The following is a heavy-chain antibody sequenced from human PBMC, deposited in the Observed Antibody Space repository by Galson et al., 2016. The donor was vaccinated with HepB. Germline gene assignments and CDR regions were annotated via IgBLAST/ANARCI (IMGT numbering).Heavy chain of an antibody. CDR2: ISGSGAYI. CDR3: ARDSGTLLLLRLHRGVLDY. CDR1: GFAFSGHI. D-gene: IGHD2-15*01. V-gene: IGHV3-21*01. J-gene: IGHJ4*02. Sequence: SLRLSCAASGFAFSGHILHWVRQAPGKGLEWVSSISGSGAYINYADSVKGRFTISRDNAKNSVYLQMNSLKSEDSAIYYCARDSGTLLLLRLHRGVLDYWGQGALVTVSS.